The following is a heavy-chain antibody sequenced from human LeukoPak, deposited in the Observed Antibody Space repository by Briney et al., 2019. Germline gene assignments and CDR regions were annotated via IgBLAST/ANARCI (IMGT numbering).Heavy chain of an antibody. D-gene: IGHD3-10*01. V-gene: IGHV1-2*02. CDR2: INPNSGGT. J-gene: IGHJ4*02. CDR1: RYTFTDYY. Sequence: ASLKVSCKASRYTFTDYYIHWVRQAPGQGLEWIGWINPNSGGTNSAQKFQGRVTMTRVTSINTVYMELSSLISDDTAVYYCARALPMTMVRGVLGYWGQGTLVTVSS. CDR3: ARALPMTMVRGVLGY.